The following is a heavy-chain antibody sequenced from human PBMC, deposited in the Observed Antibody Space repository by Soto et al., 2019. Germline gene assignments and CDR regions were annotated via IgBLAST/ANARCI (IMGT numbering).Heavy chain of an antibody. V-gene: IGHV4-38-2*01. CDR3: ARVDSSGYYYNSLDY. D-gene: IGHD3-22*01. CDR2: IYHSGTT. CDR1: GESSISAYC. J-gene: IGHJ4*02. Sequence: SVTLSHSCAVAGESSISAYCWAWIRKPPGKGLEWIGSIYHSGTTYYNPSLKSRVTISVGTSKNQFSLKLSSVTAADTAVYYCARVDSSGYYYNSLDYWGQGNLVSVSS.